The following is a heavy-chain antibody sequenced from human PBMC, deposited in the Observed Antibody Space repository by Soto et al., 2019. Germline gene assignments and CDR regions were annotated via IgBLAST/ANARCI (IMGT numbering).Heavy chain of an antibody. V-gene: IGHV4-31*02. D-gene: IGHD1-1*01. CDR3: AQALVFTGGDGFDI. J-gene: IGHJ3*02. CDR2: IYYSGNT. Sequence: QVRLQEWGPGLVKPSQTLSLKCSVSGGSITTGGRYWSWIRQLPGKGLEWIGDIYYSGNTYYNASIKSRVNISVEAAKNQFSLKLSSVTAADTAVYYWAQALVFTGGDGFDIWGQGRLVTVSS. CDR1: GGSITTGGRY.